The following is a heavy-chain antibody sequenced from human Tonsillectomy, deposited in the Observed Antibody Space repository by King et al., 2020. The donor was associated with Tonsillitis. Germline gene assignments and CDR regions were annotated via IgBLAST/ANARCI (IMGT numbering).Heavy chain of an antibody. CDR2: IAYDGSVK. V-gene: IGHV3-30*18. Sequence: VQLVESGGGVVQPGRSLRLSCAASGFSFSDFGMHWVRQAPGKGLEWVALIAYDGSVKSYADSVKGRFTISRDNSKNTLYLQRNSLRTEDTAVYYCANVYYGSGSYSDYWGQGTLVTVSS. J-gene: IGHJ4*02. CDR1: GFSFSDFG. CDR3: ANVYYGSGSYSDY. D-gene: IGHD3-10*01.